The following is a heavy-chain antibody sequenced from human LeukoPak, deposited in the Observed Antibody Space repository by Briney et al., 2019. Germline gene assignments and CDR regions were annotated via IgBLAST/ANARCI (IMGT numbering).Heavy chain of an antibody. Sequence: SETLSLTCTVSGGSISSGDYYWSWIRQPPGKGLEWIGYIYYSGSTYYNPSLKSRVTISVDTSKNQFSLKLSSVTAADTAVYYCARSTLYSGSYYVDYWGQGTLVTVSS. CDR2: IYYSGST. J-gene: IGHJ4*02. CDR3: ARSTLYSGSYYVDY. V-gene: IGHV4-30-4*01. CDR1: GGSISSGDYY. D-gene: IGHD1-26*01.